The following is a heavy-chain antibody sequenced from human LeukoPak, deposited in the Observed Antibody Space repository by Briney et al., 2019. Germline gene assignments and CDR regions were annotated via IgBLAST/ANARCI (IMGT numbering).Heavy chain of an antibody. V-gene: IGHV1-46*01. D-gene: IGHD4-11*01. J-gene: IGHJ5*02. CDR3: ARLCRRRITTVTTAWFNP. CDR2: INPSGGST. CDR1: GYTFTSYY. Sequence: ASVKVSCKASGYTFTSYYMHWVRQAPGQGLEWMGIINPSGGSTSYAQKFQGRVTMTRDMSTSTVYMELSSLRSEDTAVYYCARLCRRRITTVTTAWFNPWGQGTLVTVSS.